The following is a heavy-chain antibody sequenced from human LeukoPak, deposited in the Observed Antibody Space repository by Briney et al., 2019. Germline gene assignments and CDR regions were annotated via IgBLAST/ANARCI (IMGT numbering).Heavy chain of an antibody. Sequence: GGSLRLSCAASGFTFSSYSMNWVRQAPGKGLEWVSSISSSSSYIYYADSVKGRFTISRDNAKKSLYLQMNSLRGEDTALYYCARIATRGFDSWGQGTMVTVSS. CDR3: ARIATRGFDS. CDR2: ISSSSSYI. CDR1: GFTFSSYS. J-gene: IGHJ3*01. D-gene: IGHD6-13*01. V-gene: IGHV3-21*01.